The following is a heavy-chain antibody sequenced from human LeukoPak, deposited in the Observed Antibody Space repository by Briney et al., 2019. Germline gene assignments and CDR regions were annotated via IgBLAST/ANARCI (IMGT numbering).Heavy chain of an antibody. V-gene: IGHV3-30*02. Sequence: GGSLRLSCAASGFTFSSYGMHWVRQAPGKGLEWVAFIRYDGSNKYYADSVKGRFTISRDNSKNTLYLQMNSLRAEDTAVYYCAREYCSSTSCQRPYYYYYYMDVWGKGTTVTVSS. J-gene: IGHJ6*03. CDR1: GFTFSSYG. D-gene: IGHD2-2*01. CDR3: AREYCSSTSCQRPYYYYYYMDV. CDR2: IRYDGSNK.